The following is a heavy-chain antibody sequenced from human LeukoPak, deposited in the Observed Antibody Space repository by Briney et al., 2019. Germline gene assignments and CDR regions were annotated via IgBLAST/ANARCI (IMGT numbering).Heavy chain of an antibody. Sequence: GGSLRLSCIASGFSFSGYAMSWVRQAPGKGLEWVSTITTGDGNTYYADSVKGRFTVSRDESKNTLYLQMNSLRAEDTAVYYCAKDGGLWVSAHWGDSWGRGTLVTVSS. CDR1: GFSFSGYA. V-gene: IGHV3-23*01. CDR2: ITTGDGNT. CDR3: AKDGGLWVSAHWGDS. J-gene: IGHJ4*02. D-gene: IGHD7-27*01.